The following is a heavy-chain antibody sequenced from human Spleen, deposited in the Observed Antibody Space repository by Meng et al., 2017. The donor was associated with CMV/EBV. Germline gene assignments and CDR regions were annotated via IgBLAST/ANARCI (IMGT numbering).Heavy chain of an antibody. Sequence: GGSLRLSCVASGFAFGAYTMSWVRQSAEKGLETVAMVSAIDDSTYYADFVKGRFIISRDNSKNTVSLEMRSLTVEDTAIYYCAKTRNGYGGQDYWGQGVLVTVSS. CDR2: VSAIDDST. J-gene: IGHJ4*02. CDR3: AKTRNGYGGQDY. D-gene: IGHD5-12*01. V-gene: IGHV3-23*01. CDR1: GFAFGAYT.